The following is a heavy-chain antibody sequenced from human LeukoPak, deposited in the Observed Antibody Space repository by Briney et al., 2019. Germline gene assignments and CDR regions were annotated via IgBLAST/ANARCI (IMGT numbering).Heavy chain of an antibody. CDR2: IYTSGST. CDR3: ARFTPQGYGWGGYNRFDP. CDR1: GNSFGDYS. V-gene: IGHV4-4*07. D-gene: IGHD3-16*01. J-gene: IGHJ5*02. Sequence: SESPSPTCTVSGNSFGDYSWGWIRQPAGEGRGWVWGIYTSGSTTYNPSLKSRVTMSVDTSKSQFSLNLTSVTAADTAVYYCARFTPQGYGWGGYNRFDPWGQGTLVTVSS.